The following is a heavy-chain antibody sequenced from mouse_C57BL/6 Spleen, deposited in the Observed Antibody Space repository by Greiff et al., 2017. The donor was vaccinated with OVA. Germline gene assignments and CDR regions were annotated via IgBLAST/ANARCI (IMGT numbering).Heavy chain of an antibody. CDR1: GYTFTSYW. J-gene: IGHJ2*01. V-gene: IGHV1-64*01. CDR2: IHPNSGST. Sequence: VQLQQPGAELVKPGASVKLSCKASGYTFTSYWMHWVKQRPGQGLEWIGMIHPNSGSTNYNEKFKSKATLTVDKSSSTAYMQLSSLTSEDSAVYYCARSGYGYDGAYFDYWGQGTTLTVSS. D-gene: IGHD2-2*01. CDR3: ARSGYGYDGAYFDY.